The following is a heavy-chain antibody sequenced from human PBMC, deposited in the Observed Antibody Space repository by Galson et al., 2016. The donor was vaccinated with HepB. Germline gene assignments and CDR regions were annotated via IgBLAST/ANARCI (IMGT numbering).Heavy chain of an antibody. D-gene: IGHD3-10*02. CDR1: GFTFSSYG. CDR3: GRDERGRVFFEPYGMDV. V-gene: IGHV3-33*01. Sequence: PLRLSCAASGFTFSSYGLHWVRQAPGKGLEWLAFIWTDGSKISYGDSVKGRFTISRDNSKNTLYLQKNSLNAEDTALYYCGRDERGRVFFEPYGMDVWGQGTAVTFSS. CDR2: IWTDGSKI. J-gene: IGHJ6*02.